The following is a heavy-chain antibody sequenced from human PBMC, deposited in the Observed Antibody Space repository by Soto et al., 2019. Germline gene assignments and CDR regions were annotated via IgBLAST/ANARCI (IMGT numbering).Heavy chain of an antibody. CDR1: GGTFSSYA. Sequence: SVKVSCKASGGTFSSYAISWVRQAPGQGFEWMGGIIPIFGTANYAQKFQGRVTITADESTSTAYMELSSLRSEDTAVYYCARDEYYYDSSGNYGMDVWGQGTTVTVSS. J-gene: IGHJ6*02. CDR3: ARDEYYYDSSGNYGMDV. V-gene: IGHV1-69*01. D-gene: IGHD3-22*01. CDR2: IIPIFGTA.